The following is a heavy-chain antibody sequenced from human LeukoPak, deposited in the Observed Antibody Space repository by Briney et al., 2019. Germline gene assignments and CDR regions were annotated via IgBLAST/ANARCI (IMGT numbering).Heavy chain of an antibody. CDR1: GYTFTSYY. Sequence: ASVKVSCKASGYTFTSYYMHWVRQAPGQGLEWMGIINPSDGSTSYAQKFQGRVTMTRDTSTSTVYMELSSLRSEDTAVYYCAREGSEGYDILTGYYKLWGQGTLVTVSS. CDR3: AREGSEGYDILTGYYKL. V-gene: IGHV1-46*01. D-gene: IGHD3-9*01. J-gene: IGHJ4*02. CDR2: INPSDGST.